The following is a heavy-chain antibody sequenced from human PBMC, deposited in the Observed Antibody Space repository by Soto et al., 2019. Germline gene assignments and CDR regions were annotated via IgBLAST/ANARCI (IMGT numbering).Heavy chain of an antibody. D-gene: IGHD1-26*01. V-gene: IGHV1-8*02. CDR3: ARGVRAGVAY. J-gene: IGHJ4*02. Sequence: QVQLVQSGAEVRKPGASVKVSCKASGYTFTSFGISWVRQTAGQGLEWMGWMQPNTGRTGYAQKFQGRVTMTRHTTINTAYMELTPRNSDNTAFFYCARGVRAGVAYWGQRPVVTAPS. CDR2: MQPNTGRT. CDR1: GYTFTSFG.